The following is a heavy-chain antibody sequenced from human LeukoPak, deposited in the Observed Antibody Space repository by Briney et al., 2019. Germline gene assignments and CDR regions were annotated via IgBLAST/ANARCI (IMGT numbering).Heavy chain of an antibody. J-gene: IGHJ6*03. CDR3: ARGAYYYYYYMDV. CDR2: INTNTGNP. CDR1: GYTFTSYP. Sequence: ASVKVSCKASGYTFTSYPMNWVRQAPGQGLEWMGWINTNTGNPAYAQGFTGRFVFSLDTSVSTAYLQITSLKAEDTAVYYCARGAYYYYYYMDVWGKGTTVTVSS. V-gene: IGHV7-4-1*02.